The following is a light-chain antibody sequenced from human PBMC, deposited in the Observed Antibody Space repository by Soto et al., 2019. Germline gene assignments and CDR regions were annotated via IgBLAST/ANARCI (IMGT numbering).Light chain of an antibody. Sequence: EIVMTQSPATLSVSPGERATLSCRASQSVSSNLAWYQQKPGQAPRLLIYGASTRATGIPARFSGSGSGTEFTLTISSLEPEDFVVYYCQQYGSSPETFGQGTKVDIK. CDR1: QSVSSN. V-gene: IGKV3-15*01. CDR3: QQYGSSPET. J-gene: IGKJ1*01. CDR2: GAS.